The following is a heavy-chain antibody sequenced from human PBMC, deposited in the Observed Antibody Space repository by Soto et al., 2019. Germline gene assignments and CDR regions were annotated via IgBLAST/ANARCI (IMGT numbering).Heavy chain of an antibody. CDR2: IYWNDDP. CDR3: AQRTLEYGMDV. CDR1: GFSLNTRGMG. Sequence: GSGPTLVNPTETLTLTCTFSGFSLNTRGMGVAWIRQPPGRALEWLALIYWNDDPRYSPSLKNRLTITKDTTKNQMVLTLTNMHPVDTASWYWAQRTLEYGMDVWGQGTKV. V-gene: IGHV2-5*01. J-gene: IGHJ6*02.